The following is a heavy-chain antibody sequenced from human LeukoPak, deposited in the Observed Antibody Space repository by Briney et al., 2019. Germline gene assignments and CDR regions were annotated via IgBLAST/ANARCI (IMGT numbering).Heavy chain of an antibody. CDR1: RFTFSTYG. J-gene: IGHJ4*02. CDR3: AKSSYYDSSGYYREYYFDF. Sequence: GGSLRLSCATSRFTFSTYGMSWVRQAPGKGLEWVSSISGSGGSTNYADSVKGRFTISRDNSKNTLYLQMNSLRDEDTAVYYCAKSSYYDSSGYYREYYFDFWGQGTLVTVSS. CDR2: ISGSGGST. D-gene: IGHD3-22*01. V-gene: IGHV3-23*01.